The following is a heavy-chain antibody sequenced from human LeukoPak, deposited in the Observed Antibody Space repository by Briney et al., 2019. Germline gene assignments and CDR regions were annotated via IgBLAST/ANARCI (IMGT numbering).Heavy chain of an antibody. D-gene: IGHD2-2*01. Sequence: PGGSLRLSCVASGFTFSDFYMSWIRQAPGKGLEWISYISSSGSTIYHADSVKGRFTISRDNAKNFLYLQMNSLRAEDTAVYYCASGCSRTWCYGGRRWFDPWGQGTLVTVSS. V-gene: IGHV3-11*01. CDR2: ISSSGSTI. J-gene: IGHJ5*02. CDR1: GFTFSDFY. CDR3: ASGCSRTWCYGGRRWFDP.